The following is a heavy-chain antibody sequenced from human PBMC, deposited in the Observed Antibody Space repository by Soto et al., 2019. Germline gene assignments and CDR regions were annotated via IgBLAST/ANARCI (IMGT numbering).Heavy chain of an antibody. D-gene: IGHD1-26*01. CDR3: AKATTSSNSGIYYCFDY. V-gene: IGHV3-23*01. J-gene: IGHJ4*02. CDR1: GFTFSSYA. Sequence: EVQLLESGGGLVQPGGSLRLSCAASGFTFSSYAMSWVRQAPGKGLEWVSAISGSGGSTYYADSVKGRFTISRDNSKNTLYLQMNSLRAEDTAVYYCAKATTSSNSGIYYCFDYWGQGTLVTVSS. CDR2: ISGSGGST.